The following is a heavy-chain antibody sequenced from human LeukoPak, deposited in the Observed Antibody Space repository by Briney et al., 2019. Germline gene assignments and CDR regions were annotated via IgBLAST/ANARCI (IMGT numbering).Heavy chain of an antibody. CDR3: ARDGCSTTSCYAD. Sequence: GGSLRLSCAASGFTVSNNYMSWVRQAPGKGLEWVSVIYSGGTTYYTDSVKGRFTISRDKFKNTLYLKMNSLRAEDTAVYYCARDGCSTTSCYADWGQGTLVTVSS. CDR1: GFTVSNNY. D-gene: IGHD2-2*01. J-gene: IGHJ4*02. CDR2: IYSGGTT. V-gene: IGHV3-53*01.